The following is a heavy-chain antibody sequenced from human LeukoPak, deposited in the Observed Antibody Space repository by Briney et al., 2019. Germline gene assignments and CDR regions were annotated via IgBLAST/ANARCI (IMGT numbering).Heavy chain of an antibody. CDR2: ISSEGSST. CDR1: GFTFSIYW. V-gene: IGHV3-74*01. CDR3: ARGGNTYIDY. Sequence: GGSLRLSCAASGFTFSIYWMHWVRQAPGKGLVWVSRISSEGSSTTYADSVKGRFTISRDNAKDTLYLQMNSLRAEDTAVYYCARGGNTYIDYWGQGTLVTVSS. J-gene: IGHJ4*02. D-gene: IGHD3-16*01.